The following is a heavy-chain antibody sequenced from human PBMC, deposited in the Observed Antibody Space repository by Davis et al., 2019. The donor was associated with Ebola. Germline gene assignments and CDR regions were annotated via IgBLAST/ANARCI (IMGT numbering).Heavy chain of an antibody. CDR3: AREKPNIVATITGGHYYYYGMGV. V-gene: IGHV1-69*06. CDR1: AGTFSSYA. Sequence: SVKVFCKASAGTFSSYAISWVRQAPGQGLEWMGGIIPIFGTANYAQKFQGRVTITADKSTSTAYMEQSSLRSEDTAVYYCAREKPNIVATITGGHYYYYGMGVLSQEATFTVSS. J-gene: IGHJ6*02. CDR2: IIPIFGTA. D-gene: IGHD5-12*01.